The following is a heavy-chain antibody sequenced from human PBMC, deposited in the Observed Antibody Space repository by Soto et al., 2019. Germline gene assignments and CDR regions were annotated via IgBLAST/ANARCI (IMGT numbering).Heavy chain of an antibody. CDR2: IIPIFGTA. D-gene: IGHD6-19*01. J-gene: IGHJ4*01. CDR3: ASERYSSCWYLYY. CDR1: GGTFSSSA. V-gene: IGHV1-69*06. Sequence: SSVKVTCKAPGGTFSSSAISWVGQAPVRGLEWMGGIIPIFGTAKYAQKFQGRVTITADKCTSTAYMELSSLRSEDTALYYCASERYSSCWYLYYWG.